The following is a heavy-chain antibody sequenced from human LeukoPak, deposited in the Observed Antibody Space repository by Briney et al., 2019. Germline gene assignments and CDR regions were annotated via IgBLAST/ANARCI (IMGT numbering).Heavy chain of an antibody. V-gene: IGHV1-8*01. CDR3: ARAAAGRLYYYYYMDV. J-gene: IGHJ6*03. D-gene: IGHD6-13*01. CDR2: MNPNSGNT. CDR1: GYTFTSYD. Sequence: ASVKVSGKASGYTFTSYDINWVRQATGQGREWMGWMNPNSGNTGYAQKLQGRVPITRNTSISTAYMELSSLRSEDTAVYYCARAAAGRLYYYYYMDVWGKGTTAAVSS.